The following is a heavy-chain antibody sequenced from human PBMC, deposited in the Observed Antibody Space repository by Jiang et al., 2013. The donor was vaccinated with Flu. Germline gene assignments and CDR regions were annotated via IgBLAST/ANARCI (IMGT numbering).Heavy chain of an antibody. D-gene: IGHD6-13*01. J-gene: IGHJ4*02. CDR3: ASLSSSWYYFDY. CDR2: IIPIFGTA. CDR1: TFSSYA. Sequence: TFSSYAISWVRQAPGQGLEWMGGIIPIFGTANYAQKFQGRVTITADESTSTAYMELSSLRSEDTAVYYCASLSSSWYYFDYWGQGTLVTVSS. V-gene: IGHV1-69*01.